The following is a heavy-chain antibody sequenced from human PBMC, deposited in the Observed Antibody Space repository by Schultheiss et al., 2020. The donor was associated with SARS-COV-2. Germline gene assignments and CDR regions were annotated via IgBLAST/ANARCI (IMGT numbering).Heavy chain of an antibody. J-gene: IGHJ6*02. CDR1: GFTFSSYW. D-gene: IGHD4-11*01. Sequence: GGSLRLSCAASGFTFSSYWMHWVRQAPGKGLVWVSRISGSGGSTYYADSVKGRFTIPRDTSKNTLYLQMNSLRAEDTAVYYCARDLGVQYYYYYYYGMDVWGQGTTVTVSS. CDR3: ARDLGVQYYYYYYYGMDV. CDR2: ISGSGGST. V-gene: IGHV3-74*01.